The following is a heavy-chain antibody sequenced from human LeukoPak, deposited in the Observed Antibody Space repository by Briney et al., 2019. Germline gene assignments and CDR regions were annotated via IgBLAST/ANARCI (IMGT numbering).Heavy chain of an antibody. J-gene: IGHJ4*02. CDR3: ASGGDIGYGYLY. D-gene: IGHD5-18*01. V-gene: IGHV3-7*01. CDR1: GFTFSSYS. CDR2: IKQDGSEK. Sequence: GGSLRLSCAASGFTFSSYSMNWVRQAPGKGLEWVANIKQDGSEKNYVDSVKGRFTISRDNAKNSLYLQMNSLRAEDTAVYYCASGGDIGYGYLYWGQGTLVTVSS.